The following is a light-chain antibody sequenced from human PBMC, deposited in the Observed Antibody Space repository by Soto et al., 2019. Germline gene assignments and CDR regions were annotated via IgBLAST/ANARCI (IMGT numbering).Light chain of an antibody. CDR1: QSVSSSY. J-gene: IGKJ1*01. CDR2: GSS. CDR3: QQCGGSLWT. Sequence: EIVLTQSPGTLSLSPGERATLSCRASQSVSSSYLAWYQQKPGQAPRLLIYGSSTRATGIPDRFSGSGSGTDFTLTISRLEPEDFAVYYCQQCGGSLWTFGRGTKVEI. V-gene: IGKV3-20*01.